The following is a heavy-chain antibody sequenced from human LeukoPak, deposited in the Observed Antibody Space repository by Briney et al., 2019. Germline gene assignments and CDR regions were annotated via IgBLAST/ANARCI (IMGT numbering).Heavy chain of an antibody. CDR2: INHSGST. Sequence: SETLSLTCAVYGGSFSGYYWSWIRQPPGKGLEWIGEINHSGSTNYNPSIKSRVSISVDTSKNQFFLNLTSVTAADTAVYYCARLYIGEYSRSTNYNWFDPWGQGTLVTVSS. J-gene: IGHJ5*02. V-gene: IGHV4-34*01. CDR3: ARLYIGEYSRSTNYNWFDP. D-gene: IGHD6-6*01. CDR1: GGSFSGYY.